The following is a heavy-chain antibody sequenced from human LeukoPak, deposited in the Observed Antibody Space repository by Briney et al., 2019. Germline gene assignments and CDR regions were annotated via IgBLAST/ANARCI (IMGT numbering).Heavy chain of an antibody. CDR3: ARSKSYGDPYAFDI. CDR2: IYYSGSS. V-gene: IGHV4-4*07. J-gene: IGHJ3*02. Sequence: SETLSLTCTVSGGSISSYYWSWIRQPAGKGLEWIGRIYYSGSSNYNPSLKSRVTISVDTSKNQFSLKLSSVTAADTAVYYCARSKSYGDPYAFDIWGQGTMVTVSS. CDR1: GGSISSYY. D-gene: IGHD4-17*01.